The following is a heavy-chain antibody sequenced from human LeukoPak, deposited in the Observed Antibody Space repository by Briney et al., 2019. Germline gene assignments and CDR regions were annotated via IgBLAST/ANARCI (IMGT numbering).Heavy chain of an antibody. CDR3: AKGMSVSNPYNWFDP. V-gene: IGHV3-23*01. D-gene: IGHD3-3*01. CDR2: IGGSGVNT. Sequence: GGSLRLSCAVSGLTFSNYAMSWVRQAPGKGLEWVSLIGGSGVNTFYADSVKGRFTISRDNSKNTLFLQMNSLRAEDTAVYYCAKGMSVSNPYNWFDPWGQGTLVTVSS. CDR1: GLTFSNYA. J-gene: IGHJ5*02.